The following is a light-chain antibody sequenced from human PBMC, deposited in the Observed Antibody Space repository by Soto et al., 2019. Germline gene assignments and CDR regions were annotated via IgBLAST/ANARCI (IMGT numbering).Light chain of an antibody. J-gene: IGKJ3*01. CDR2: AAS. V-gene: IGKV1-9*01. CDR3: QQLNSYPLT. CDR1: QGISSY. Sequence: DIQLTQSPSFLSASVGDRVTITCRASQGISSYLAWYQQKPGKAPKLLIYAASTLQSGVPSRFSGSGAGTEFNLTISSLQPEDFATYYGQQLNSYPLTVGPGTKVDI.